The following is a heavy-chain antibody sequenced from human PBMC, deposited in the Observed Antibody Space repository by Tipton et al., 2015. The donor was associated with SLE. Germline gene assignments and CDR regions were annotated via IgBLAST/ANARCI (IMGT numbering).Heavy chain of an antibody. CDR1: GFTFSTFA. V-gene: IGHV3-30*14. Sequence: SLRLSCAASGFTFSTFAMHWVRQAPGKGLEWVAVISYDASNKNYADSVKGRFTISRDNHKNTLYLQMDSLRDEDTAVYYCATHVGNALDYWGQGTLASVSS. J-gene: IGHJ4*02. CDR2: ISYDASNK. CDR3: ATHVGNALDY.